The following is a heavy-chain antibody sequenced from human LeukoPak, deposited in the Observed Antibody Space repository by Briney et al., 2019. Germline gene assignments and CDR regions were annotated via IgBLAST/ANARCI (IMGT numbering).Heavy chain of an antibody. V-gene: IGHV4-30-2*01. CDR1: GGSISSGGYS. J-gene: IGHJ3*02. CDR2: IYHSGST. CDR3: ARHSERWLGAFDI. D-gene: IGHD6-19*01. Sequence: SETLSLTCAVSGGSISSGGYSWSWIRQPPGKGLEWIGYIYHSGSTYYNPSLKSRVTISVDRSKNQFSLKLSSVTAADTAVYYCARHSERWLGAFDIWGQGTMVTVSS.